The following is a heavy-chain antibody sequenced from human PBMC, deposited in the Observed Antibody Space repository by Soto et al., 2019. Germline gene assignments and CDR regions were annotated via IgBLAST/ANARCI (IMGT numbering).Heavy chain of an antibody. D-gene: IGHD6-13*01. CDR2: ISGSGCST. Sequence: GGSLRLSCAASGFTFSSYAMSWVRQAPGKGLEWVSAISGSGCSTYYADSVKGRFTISRDNSKNTLYLQMNSLRAEDTAVYYCAKVPGIAAACRGNYFDYWGQGTLVTVSS. CDR1: GFTFSSYA. J-gene: IGHJ4*02. CDR3: AKVPGIAAACRGNYFDY. V-gene: IGHV3-23*01.